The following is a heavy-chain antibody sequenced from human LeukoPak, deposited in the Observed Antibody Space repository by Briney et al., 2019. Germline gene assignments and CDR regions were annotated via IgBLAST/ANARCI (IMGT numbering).Heavy chain of an antibody. Sequence: ASVKVSCKASGYIFSVHYMHWVRQVPGQGLEWMGWINPNSGGAKYAQKFQGRVTMTGDTSINTAYMELSRLRSDDTAVYYCAREDTSGWPDYWGQGTLVTVSS. CDR3: AREDTSGWPDY. J-gene: IGHJ4*02. V-gene: IGHV1-2*02. D-gene: IGHD6-19*01. CDR2: INPNSGGA. CDR1: GYIFSVHY.